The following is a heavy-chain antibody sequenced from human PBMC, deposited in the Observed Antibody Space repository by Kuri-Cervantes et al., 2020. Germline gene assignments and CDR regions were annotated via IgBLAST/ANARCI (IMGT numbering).Heavy chain of an antibody. J-gene: IGHJ6*02. CDR1: GGSFSGYY. D-gene: IGHD3-10*01. Sequence: GSLRLSCAVYGGSFSGYYWSWIRQPPGKGLEWIGEINHSGSTYYNPSLKSRVTISVDTSKNQFSLKLSSVTAADTAVYYCAREGAYYSTLDVWGQGTTVTVSS. CDR2: INHSGST. V-gene: IGHV4-34*01. CDR3: AREGAYYSTLDV.